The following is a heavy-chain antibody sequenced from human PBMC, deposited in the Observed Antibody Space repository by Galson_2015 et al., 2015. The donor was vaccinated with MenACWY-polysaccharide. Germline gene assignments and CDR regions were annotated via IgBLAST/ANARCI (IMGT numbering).Heavy chain of an antibody. D-gene: IGHD6-19*01. CDR1: GFTFSSFV. CDR2: ITSTAGST. Sequence: SLRLSCAASGFTFSSFVMSWVRQAPGKGLEWVSAITSTAGSTYYVDSVKGRFTVSRDNSKNTLYLEMNTLRAEDTAVYYCAKCPSDTSGWYGAKSDYWGRGTLVTVSS. CDR3: AKCPSDTSGWYGAKSDY. V-gene: IGHV3-23*05. J-gene: IGHJ4*02.